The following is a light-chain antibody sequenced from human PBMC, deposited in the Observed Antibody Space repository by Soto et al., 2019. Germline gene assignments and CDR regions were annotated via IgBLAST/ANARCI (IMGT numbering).Light chain of an antibody. J-gene: IGKJ3*01. Sequence: EIVLTQSPATLSLSPGERATLSCRASQSVSSYLAWYQQKPGQAPRLLIYDASNRATGIPARFSGSGSGTDFTLTISSLEPADFAVYYCQQRSNWPSLFTFGPGTKVDIK. CDR1: QSVSSY. CDR2: DAS. CDR3: QQRSNWPSLFT. V-gene: IGKV3-11*01.